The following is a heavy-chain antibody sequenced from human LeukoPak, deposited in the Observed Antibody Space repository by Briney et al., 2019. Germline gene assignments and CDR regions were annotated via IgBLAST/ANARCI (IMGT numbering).Heavy chain of an antibody. V-gene: IGHV3-74*01. CDR2: IKSDGTNT. CDR1: GITFSSYW. D-gene: IGHD3-22*01. CDR3: GRSPRVYDSSGHLHDAFDL. Sequence: PGGSLRLSCAASGITFSSYWMHWVRQVPGKGLEWLSYIKSDGTNTGYADPVKGRFTVSRDNAKNTLYLEMNSLGGEDTAVYYCGRSPRVYDSSGHLHDAFDLWGQGPMVTVSS. J-gene: IGHJ3*01.